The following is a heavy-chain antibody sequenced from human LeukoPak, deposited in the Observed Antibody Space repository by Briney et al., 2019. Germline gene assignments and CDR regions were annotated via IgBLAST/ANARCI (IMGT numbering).Heavy chain of an antibody. V-gene: IGHV3-21*01. CDR2: ISSSSSYI. CDR3: ARGGVSHYYFDY. CDR1: GFTFSSYA. J-gene: IGHJ4*02. Sequence: GGSLRLSCTASGFTFSSYAMNWVRQAPGKGLEWVSSISSSSSYIYYADSVKGRFTISRDNAKNSLYLQMNSLRAEDTAVYYCARGGVSHYYFDYWGQGTLVTVSS.